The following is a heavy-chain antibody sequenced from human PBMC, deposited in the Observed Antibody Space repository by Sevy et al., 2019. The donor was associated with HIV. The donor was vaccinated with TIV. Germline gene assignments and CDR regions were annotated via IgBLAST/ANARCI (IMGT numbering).Heavy chain of an antibody. V-gene: IGHV3-21*01. J-gene: IGHJ3*02. CDR3: ARNNCSITNCYMGDAFDI. D-gene: IGHD2-2*02. CDR1: GFTFSSYT. CDR2: ISSISNYI. Sequence: GGYLRLSCAASGFTFSSYTMNWVRQAPGKGLEWVSSISSISNYIYYADTVKGRFTVSRDNAKNSLYLQMNSLRAEDTAVYYCARNNCSITNCYMGDAFDIWGQGTMVTVSS.